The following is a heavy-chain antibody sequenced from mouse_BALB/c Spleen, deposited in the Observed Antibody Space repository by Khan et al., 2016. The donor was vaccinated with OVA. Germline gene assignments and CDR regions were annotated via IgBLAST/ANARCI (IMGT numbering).Heavy chain of an antibody. CDR3: ARRTTVYTLDY. CDR1: GYTFTSNT. CDR2: INPGSSYT. J-gene: IGHJ4*01. Sequence: VQLQQSGAELARPGASVKMSCKASGYTFTSNTMHWLKQRPGQGLEWIGYINPGSSYTNYNQNFKDKATLTADKSSSTAYMQLSSLPSEDSAVYYCARRTTVYTLDYWGQGTSVTVSS. V-gene: IGHV1-4*01. D-gene: IGHD1-1*01.